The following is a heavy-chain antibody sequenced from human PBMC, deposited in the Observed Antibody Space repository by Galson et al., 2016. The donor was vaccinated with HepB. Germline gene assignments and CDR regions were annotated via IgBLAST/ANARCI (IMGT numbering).Heavy chain of an antibody. Sequence: SLRLSCAASGFTFSSYYMSWVRQAPGKGLEWVANIKQDGSETYYVDSVKGRFTISRDNAKNSLYLQMNSLRAEDTAVYYCARRRGSGSDDYWGQRTLVTVAS. J-gene: IGHJ4*02. V-gene: IGHV3-7*03. D-gene: IGHD3-10*01. CDR3: ARRRGSGSDDY. CDR2: IKQDGSET. CDR1: GFTFSSYY.